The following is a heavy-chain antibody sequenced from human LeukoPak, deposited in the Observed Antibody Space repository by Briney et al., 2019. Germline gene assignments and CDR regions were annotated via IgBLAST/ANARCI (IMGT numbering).Heavy chain of an antibody. CDR1: GFTFSGSA. Sequence: GGSLTLSCAASGFTFSGSAIHWVRQSFGKGLEWIGHIDKEKNSYATASAYAVSVEGRFTVSRDDSKNMAFPQMSGLKTEDTALYFCTRDSGTYNWLDPWGQGTLATVSS. V-gene: IGHV3-73*01. J-gene: IGHJ5*02. CDR2: IDKEKNSYATAS. D-gene: IGHD1-26*01. CDR3: TRDSGTYNWLDP.